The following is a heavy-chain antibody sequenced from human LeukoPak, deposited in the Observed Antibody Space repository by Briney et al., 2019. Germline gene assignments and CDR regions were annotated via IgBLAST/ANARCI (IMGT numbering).Heavy chain of an antibody. CDR1: GFFLSSYE. V-gene: IGHV3-48*03. J-gene: IGHJ6*04. Sequence: AGSLTLSCAASGFFLSSYEMNWVRQPPGQGQGWVSYISSSGSTIYYADSVKGRFTISRDNAKNSLYLQNNSLRAEDTAVYYYAELGITMVGGVWGKGTTVTISS. CDR3: AELGITMVGGV. CDR2: ISSSGSTI. D-gene: IGHD3-10*02.